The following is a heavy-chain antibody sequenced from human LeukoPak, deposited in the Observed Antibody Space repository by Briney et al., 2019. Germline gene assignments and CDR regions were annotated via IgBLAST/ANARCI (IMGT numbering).Heavy chain of an antibody. CDR3: ARVGSISWAYFDY. CDR1: GFTFSSYW. V-gene: IGHV3-74*01. CDR2: INSDGSST. J-gene: IGHJ4*02. D-gene: IGHD6-13*01. Sequence: GGSLRLSCAASGFTFSSYWMHWVRQAPGKGRVWVSRINSDGSSTSYVDSVKGRFTISRDNAKSTLYLQMNSLSAEDTAVYYCARVGSISWAYFDYWGQGILVTVSS.